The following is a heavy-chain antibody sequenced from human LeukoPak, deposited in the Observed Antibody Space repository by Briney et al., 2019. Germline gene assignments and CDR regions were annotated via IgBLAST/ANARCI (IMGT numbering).Heavy chain of an antibody. CDR2: ISYDGSNR. CDR3: AREARLKSTNGVPRPELDY. V-gene: IGHV3-30-3*01. D-gene: IGHD2-8*01. CDR1: GFTFSSYA. Sequence: GGSLRLSCAASGFTFSSYAMHWVRQAPGKGLEWVAVISYDGSNRYYADSVKGRFTISRDNSKNTLYLQMNSLRAEDTAVYYCAREARLKSTNGVPRPELDYWGQGTLVTVSS. J-gene: IGHJ4*02.